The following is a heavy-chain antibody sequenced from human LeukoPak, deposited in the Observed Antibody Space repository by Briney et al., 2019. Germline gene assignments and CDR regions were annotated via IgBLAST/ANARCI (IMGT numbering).Heavy chain of an antibody. CDR1: GVSLSGYY. CDR3: ARHCSGGSCYDNWFDP. D-gene: IGHD2-15*01. CDR2: IYYSGST. Sequence: PSETLSLTCAVYGVSLSGYYWSWTRQPPGKGLEWIGYIYYSGSTNYNPSLKSRVTISVDTSKNQFSLKLSSVTAADTAVYYCARHCSGGSCYDNWFDPWGQGTLVTVSS. V-gene: IGHV4-59*08. J-gene: IGHJ5*02.